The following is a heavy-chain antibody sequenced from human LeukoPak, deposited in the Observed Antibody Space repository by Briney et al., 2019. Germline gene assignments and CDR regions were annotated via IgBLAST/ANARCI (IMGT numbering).Heavy chain of an antibody. Sequence: GGSLRLSCAASGFTFSSYAMYWVRQAPGKGLEWVAVISYDGSNKYYADSVKGRFTISRDNSKNTLYLQMNSLRAEDTAVYYCARRAVPAATPYYYYMDVWGKGTTVTVSS. J-gene: IGHJ6*03. CDR1: GFTFSSYA. D-gene: IGHD2-2*01. V-gene: IGHV3-30*01. CDR3: ARRAVPAATPYYYYMDV. CDR2: ISYDGSNK.